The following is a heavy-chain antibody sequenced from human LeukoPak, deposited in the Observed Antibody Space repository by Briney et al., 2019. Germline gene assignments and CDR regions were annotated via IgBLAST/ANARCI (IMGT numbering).Heavy chain of an antibody. V-gene: IGHV1-2*02. D-gene: IGHD3-22*01. J-gene: IGHJ4*02. CDR3: ARDYYDSSGYLRGPGLDY. Sequence: GASVKVSCKASGYTFTGYYMHWVRQAPGQGLEWMGWINPNSGGTNYAQKFQGRVTMTRDTSISTAYMELSRLRSDDTAVYYCARDYYDSSGYLRGPGLDYWGQGTLVTVSS. CDR2: INPNSGGT. CDR1: GYTFTGYY.